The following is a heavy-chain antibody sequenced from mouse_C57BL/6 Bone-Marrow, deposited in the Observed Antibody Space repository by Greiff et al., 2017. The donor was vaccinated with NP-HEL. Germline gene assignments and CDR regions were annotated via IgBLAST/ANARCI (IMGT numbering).Heavy chain of an antibody. CDR2: ILPSICST. V-gene: IGHV15-2*01. Sequence: QVQLQQSGSELRSPGSSVKLSCKDFDSEVFPLAYMSWVRQKPGHGFEWFGGILPSICSTIYGENLEDKATLDADTLSNTAYLESNSRTSEDSAIYYCARGGVYYDNRFAYWGQGTRVTVSA. CDR3: ARGGVYYDNRFAY. CDR1: DSEVFPLAY. J-gene: IGHJ3*01. D-gene: IGHD2-4*01.